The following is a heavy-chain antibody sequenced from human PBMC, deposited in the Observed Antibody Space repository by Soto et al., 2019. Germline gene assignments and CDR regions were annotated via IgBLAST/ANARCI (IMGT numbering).Heavy chain of an antibody. CDR3: ASIGYCSGGSCHGDY. J-gene: IGHJ4*02. CDR1: GYTFTGYY. V-gene: IGHV1-46*03. CDR2: INPSGGST. D-gene: IGHD2-15*01. Sequence: ASVKVSCKASGYTFTGYYMHWVRQAPGQGLEWMGIINPSGGSTSYAQKFQGRVTMTRDTSTSTVYMELSSLRSEDTAVYYCASIGYCSGGSCHGDYWGQGTLVTVSS.